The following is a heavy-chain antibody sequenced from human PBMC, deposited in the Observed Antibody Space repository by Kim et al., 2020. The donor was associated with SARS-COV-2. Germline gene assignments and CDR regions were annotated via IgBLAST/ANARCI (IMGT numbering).Heavy chain of an antibody. CDR1: GGSFSGY. V-gene: IGHV4-34*01. CDR2: INHSGGT. CDR3: ASHCGGHYCCCSMDV. D-gene: IGHD2-21*01. J-gene: IGHJ6*02. Sequence: SETLSLTCGVYGGSFSGYWSWIRQPPGKGLEWIGEINHSGGTSYNPSLKSRVTMSVDTSKNQFSLNLTSVTAADTAVYYCASHCGGHYCCCSMDVWGQGTTVTVSS.